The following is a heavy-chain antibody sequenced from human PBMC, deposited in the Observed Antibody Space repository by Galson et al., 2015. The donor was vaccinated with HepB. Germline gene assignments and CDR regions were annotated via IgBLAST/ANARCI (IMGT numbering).Heavy chain of an antibody. V-gene: IGHV3-21*01. Sequence: SLRLSCAASGFTFSSYSMNWVRQAPGKGLEWVSSISSSSSYIYYADSVKGRFTISRDNAKNSLYLQMNSLRAEGTAVYYCARDRGGGYGSGHAEYFQHWGQGTLVTVSS. CDR1: GFTFSSYS. CDR2: ISSSSSYI. D-gene: IGHD6-19*01. J-gene: IGHJ1*01. CDR3: ARDRGGGYGSGHAEYFQH.